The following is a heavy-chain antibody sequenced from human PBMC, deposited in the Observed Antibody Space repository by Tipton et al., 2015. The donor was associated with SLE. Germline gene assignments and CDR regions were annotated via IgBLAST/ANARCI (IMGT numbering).Heavy chain of an antibody. V-gene: IGHV3-9*01. J-gene: IGHJ6*03. CDR2: IGWDSAYI. CDR1: GFSFDDFA. D-gene: IGHD7-27*01. Sequence: SLRLSCAASGFSFDDFAMHWVRQAPGKGLEGVAGIGWDSAYIAYEDSVGGRFTISRDNAKKSLYLQMDSLRPDDTAFYYCVRVGTPDYYMDVWGKGTRVTVSS. CDR3: VRVGTPDYYMDV.